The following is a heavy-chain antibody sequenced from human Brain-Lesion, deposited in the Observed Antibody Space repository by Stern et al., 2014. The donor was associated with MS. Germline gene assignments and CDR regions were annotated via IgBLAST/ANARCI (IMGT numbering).Heavy chain of an antibody. J-gene: IGHJ4*02. V-gene: IGHV4-39*01. Sequence: QVQLVESGPGLVKPSETLSLTCNVSGGSISSSTYYWAWIRPPPGKGLEGIGNIYYSGFTYSQQSLKSGVTISVDMSKNQFSLKLSSVTAADTAIYYCARHDSVPRPSQLYSARDRGPGYFDYWGQGTLVTVSS. CDR3: ARHDSVPRPSQLYSARDRGPGYFDY. CDR2: IYYSGFT. D-gene: IGHD1-26*01. CDR1: GGSISSSTYY.